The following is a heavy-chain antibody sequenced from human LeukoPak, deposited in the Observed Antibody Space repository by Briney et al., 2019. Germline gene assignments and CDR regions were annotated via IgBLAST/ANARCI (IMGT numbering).Heavy chain of an antibody. CDR3: ARALGYSSSWYFDY. V-gene: IGHV4-34*01. D-gene: IGHD6-13*01. CDR2: INHSGST. Sequence: SETLSLTCAVYGGSFSGYYWSWIRQPPGKGLEWIGEINHSGSTNCNPSLKSRVTISVDTSKNQFSLKLSSVTAADTAVYYCARALGYSSSWYFDYWGQGTLVTVSS. J-gene: IGHJ4*02. CDR1: GGSFSGYY.